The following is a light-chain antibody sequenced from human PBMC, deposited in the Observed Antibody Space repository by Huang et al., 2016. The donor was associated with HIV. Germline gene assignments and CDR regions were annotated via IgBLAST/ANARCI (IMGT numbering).Light chain of an antibody. J-gene: IGKJ2*01. CDR1: QSLIHSF. CDR3: HQYGTSPYT. V-gene: IGKV3-20*01. Sequence: EVLLTQSPGTLSPSPGERVTVSCRASQSLIHSFIAWYQQRPGQAPRLLIDAASTRACGIPDRFSGSGSGTDFTLTINRLEPSDFAVYYCHQYGTSPYTFGQGTNLDVK. CDR2: AAS.